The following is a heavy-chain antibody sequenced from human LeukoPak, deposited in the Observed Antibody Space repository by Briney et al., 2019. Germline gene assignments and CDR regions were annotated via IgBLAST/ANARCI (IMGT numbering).Heavy chain of an antibody. CDR2: IYYSGST. CDR1: GGSISSGGYS. D-gene: IGHD6-19*01. CDR3: ARGLAVAGTDYYYYMDV. Sequence: SETLSLTCAVSGGSISSGGYSWSWIRRPPGKGLEWIGYIYYSGSTYYNPSLKSRVTISVDKSKNQFSLKLSSVTAADTAVYYCARGLAVAGTDYYYYMDVWGKGTTATVSS. V-gene: IGHV4-30-4*07. J-gene: IGHJ6*03.